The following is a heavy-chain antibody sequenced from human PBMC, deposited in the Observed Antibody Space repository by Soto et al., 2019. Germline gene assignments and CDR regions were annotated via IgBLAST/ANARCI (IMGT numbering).Heavy chain of an antibody. Sequence: EVQLAESGGGLVTPGGSLRLSCAASGFTFSNAWMSWVRQAPGKGLEWVGRIKSKTDGGTTDYVAPVKGRFTISRDDSINTLYLQMNSLKTEDTAVYYCTTAPREVGWLFPTTYYFDYWCQGTLVTVSS. V-gene: IGHV3-15*01. D-gene: IGHD3-9*01. CDR1: GFTFSNAW. CDR2: IKSKTDGGTT. J-gene: IGHJ4*02. CDR3: TTAPREVGWLFPTTYYFDY.